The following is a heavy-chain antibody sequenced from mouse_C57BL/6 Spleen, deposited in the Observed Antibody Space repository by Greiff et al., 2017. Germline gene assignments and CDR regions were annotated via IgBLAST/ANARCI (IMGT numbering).Heavy chain of an antibody. CDR1: GFTFSSYA. D-gene: IGHD1-1*01. Sequence: EVKLMESGGGLVKPGGSLTLSCAVSGFTFSSYAMSWVRQTPEKRLEWVANISDGGSYTYYPDNVKGRFTISRDNAKNNLYLQMSHLKSENTTMYYCTREQDYYCSSSCYFDYWGQGTTLTVSS. CDR2: ISDGGSYT. V-gene: IGHV5-4*01. CDR3: TREQDYYCSSSCYFDY. J-gene: IGHJ2*01.